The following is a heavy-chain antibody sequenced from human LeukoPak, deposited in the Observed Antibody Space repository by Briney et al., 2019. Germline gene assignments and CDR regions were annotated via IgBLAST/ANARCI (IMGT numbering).Heavy chain of an antibody. CDR2: VSQSGNT. CDR3: ARDRKYYYHMDV. V-gene: IGHV4-39*07. CDR1: GDSISSSDHY. Sequence: SETLSLTCTLSGDSISSSDHYWVWIRQSPGKGLEWIGSVSQSGNTYYKSSLKSRVTVSIDTSKNEFSLRLSSLTAPDTALYYCARDRKYYYHMDVWGKGTTVTVTS. J-gene: IGHJ6*03. D-gene: IGHD1-14*01.